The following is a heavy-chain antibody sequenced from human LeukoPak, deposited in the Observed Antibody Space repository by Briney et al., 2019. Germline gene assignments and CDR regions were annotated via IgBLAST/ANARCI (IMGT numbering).Heavy chain of an antibody. CDR3: ARGAAIVVVPGAKDNWFDP. Sequence: GASVKVSCKASGYTFTGYYMHWVRQAPGQGLEWMGWINPNSGGTDYAQNFQGRVTMTRDMSINTVYMELSGLKSDDTAVYYCARGAAIVVVPGAKDNWFDPWGQGTLVTVSS. V-gene: IGHV1-2*02. CDR2: INPNSGGT. J-gene: IGHJ5*02. CDR1: GYTFTGYY. D-gene: IGHD2-2*01.